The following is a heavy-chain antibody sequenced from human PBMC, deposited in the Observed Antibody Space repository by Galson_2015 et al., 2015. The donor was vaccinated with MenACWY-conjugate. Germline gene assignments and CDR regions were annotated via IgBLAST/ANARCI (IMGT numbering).Heavy chain of an antibody. CDR3: AKSRGASFYFDS. D-gene: IGHD1-26*01. CDR1: GFIFNTSW. CDR2: IRPGGSST. J-gene: IGHJ4*02. V-gene: IGHV3-74*01. Sequence: SLRLSCAASGFIFNTSWMHWVRHAPGKGLVWVSRIRPGGSSTTYADSVKDRFTISRDNAKNTLYVQMNSLRPEDTAVFYRAKSRGASFYFDSWGQGTLVTVSS.